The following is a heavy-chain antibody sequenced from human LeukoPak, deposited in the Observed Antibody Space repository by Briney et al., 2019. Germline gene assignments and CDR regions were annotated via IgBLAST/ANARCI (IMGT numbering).Heavy chain of an antibody. CDR3: ARDPGYCSSTSCYLGDY. Sequence: PGGSRTLAWAASTFTVSINYIRWVRPPPGKGREWVSFIYGGGSTYYADSVEGRFTISRDNSKNTLYLQMNSLRAEDTAVYYCARDPGYCSSTSCYLGDYWGQGTLVTVSS. V-gene: IGHV3-66*01. J-gene: IGHJ4*02. CDR2: IYGGGST. D-gene: IGHD2-2*03. CDR1: TFTVSINY.